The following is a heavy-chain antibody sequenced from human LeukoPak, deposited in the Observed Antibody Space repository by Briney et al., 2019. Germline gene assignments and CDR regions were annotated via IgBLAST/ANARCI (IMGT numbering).Heavy chain of an antibody. D-gene: IGHD1-26*01. CDR3: TRDRGAFNLYDY. CDR2: IRSKAYGETA. Sequence: GGSLRLSCTASGFTFGDYAMSWIRQAPGKGLEWVGFIRSKAYGETADYAASVKGRFTISRDDSKAIAYLQMNSLKTEDTAVYHCTRDRGAFNLYDYWGQGTLVTVSS. CDR1: GFTFGDYA. V-gene: IGHV3-49*03. J-gene: IGHJ4*02.